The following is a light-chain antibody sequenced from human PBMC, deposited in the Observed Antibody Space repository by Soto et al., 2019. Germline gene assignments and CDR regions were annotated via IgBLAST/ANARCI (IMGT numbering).Light chain of an antibody. CDR1: SSDVGAYDY. V-gene: IGLV2-14*01. J-gene: IGLJ2*01. CDR2: KVS. Sequence: QSVLTQAASVSGSPGQSITISCTGTSSDVGAYDYVTWYQQHPGKAPKVMIYKVSNRPSGVSNRFSGSKSGNTASLTISGLQAEDEADYYCSSYTTGSLVVFGGGIKLTVL. CDR3: SSYTTGSLVV.